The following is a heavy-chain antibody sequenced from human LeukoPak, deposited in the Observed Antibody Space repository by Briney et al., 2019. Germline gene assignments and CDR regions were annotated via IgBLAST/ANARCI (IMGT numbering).Heavy chain of an antibody. J-gene: IGHJ4*02. V-gene: IGHV4-38-2*02. CDR3: ARGPPYDYVWGSYRRRGRGPFDY. Sequence: PSETLSLTCTVSGYSISSGYYWGWIRQPPGKGLEWIGSIYHSGSTYYNPSLKSRVTISVDTSKNQFSLKLSSVTAADTAVYYCARGPPYDYVWGSYRRRGRGPFDYWGQGTLVTVSS. D-gene: IGHD3-16*02. CDR1: GYSISSGYY. CDR2: IYHSGST.